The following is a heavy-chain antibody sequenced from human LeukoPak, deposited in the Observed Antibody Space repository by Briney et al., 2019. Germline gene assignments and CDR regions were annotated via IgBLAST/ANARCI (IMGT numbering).Heavy chain of an antibody. V-gene: IGHV3-21*01. Sequence: GGSLRLSCAASGFTFSSYSMNWVRQAPGKGLEWVSPISSSSSYIYYADSVKGRFTISRDNAKNSLYLQMNSLRAEDTAVYYCAGDDGEAGYSYGLDYWGQGTLVTVSS. CDR3: AGDDGEAGYSYGLDY. J-gene: IGHJ4*02. D-gene: IGHD5-18*01. CDR2: ISSSSSYI. CDR1: GFTFSSYS.